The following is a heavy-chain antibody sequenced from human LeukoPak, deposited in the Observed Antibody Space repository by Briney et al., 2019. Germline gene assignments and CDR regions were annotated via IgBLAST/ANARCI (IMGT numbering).Heavy chain of an antibody. J-gene: IGHJ4*02. CDR3: AREDTAMVNGLDY. D-gene: IGHD5-18*01. CDR2: IYYSGST. Sequence: SETLSLTCTVSGGSISSYYRSWIRPPPGKGLEWIGYIYYSGSTNYNPSLKSRVTISVDTSKNQFSLKLSSVTAADTAVYYCAREDTAMVNGLDYWGQGTLVTVSS. CDR1: GGSISSYY. V-gene: IGHV4-59*01.